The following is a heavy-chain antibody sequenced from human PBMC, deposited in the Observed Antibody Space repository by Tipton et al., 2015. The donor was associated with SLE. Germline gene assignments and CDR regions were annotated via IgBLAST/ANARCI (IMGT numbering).Heavy chain of an antibody. V-gene: IGHV4-39*01. CDR2: IYYSGST. J-gene: IGHJ3*02. CDR3: ARTQAGDAFDI. CDR1: GGSISSSSYY. D-gene: IGHD6-19*01. Sequence: TLSLTCTVSGGSISSSSYYWGWIRQPPGNGLEWIGSIYYSGSTYYNPSLKSRVTISVDTSKNQFSLKLSSVTAADTAVYYCARTQAGDAFDIWGQGTMVTVSS.